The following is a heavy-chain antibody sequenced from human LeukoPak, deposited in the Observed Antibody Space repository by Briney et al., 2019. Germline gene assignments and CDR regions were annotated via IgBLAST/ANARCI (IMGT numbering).Heavy chain of an antibody. CDR1: GFTFSTYT. D-gene: IGHD6-13*01. V-gene: IGHV3-30-3*01. CDR2: ISSDGSNK. CDR3: ANCIAAAGLDY. J-gene: IGHJ4*02. Sequence: GRSLRLSRAASGFTFSTYTMHWVRQAPGKGLEWVALISSDGSNKYYADSVKGRFTISRDNSKNTLYLQMNSLRAEDTAVYYCANCIAAAGLDYWGQGTLVTVSS.